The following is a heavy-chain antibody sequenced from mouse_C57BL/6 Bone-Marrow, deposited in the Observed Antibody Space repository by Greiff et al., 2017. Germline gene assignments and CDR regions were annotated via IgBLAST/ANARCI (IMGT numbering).Heavy chain of an antibody. J-gene: IGHJ4*01. V-gene: IGHV7-3*01. CDR3: ARKEIYYGYDDAMDY. CDR2: IRNKANGYTT. CDR1: GFTFTDYY. Sequence: DVMLVESGGGLVQPGGSLSLSCAASGFTFTDYYMSWVRQPPGKALEWLGFIRNKANGYTTEYSASVKGRFTISRDNSQSILYLQMNALRAEDSATYYCARKEIYYGYDDAMDYWGQGTSVTVSS. D-gene: IGHD2-2*01.